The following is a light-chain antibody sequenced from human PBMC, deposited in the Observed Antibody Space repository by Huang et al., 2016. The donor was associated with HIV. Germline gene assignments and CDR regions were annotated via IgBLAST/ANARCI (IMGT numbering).Light chain of an antibody. V-gene: IGKV1-27*01. CDR2: AAS. J-gene: IGKJ3*01. Sequence: DIQMTQSPSSLSASVEDRVTITCRASQGIANYLAWYQQKPGKVPKLLIYAASTFQSGVPSRFSGSGSGTDFTLTISSLQPEDVATYYCQKYHSAPFTFGPGTKVDIK. CDR3: QKYHSAPFT. CDR1: QGIANY.